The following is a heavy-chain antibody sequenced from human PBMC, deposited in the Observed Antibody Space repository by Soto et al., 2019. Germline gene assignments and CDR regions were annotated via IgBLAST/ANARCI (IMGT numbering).Heavy chain of an antibody. V-gene: IGHV3-33*01. D-gene: IGHD5-18*01. CDR1: GFTFNAYG. Sequence: GGSLRLSCAASGFTFNAYGMHWVRQAPGKGLEWVAVIWYDGSLKYYADSVKGRFTISRDNSKNTLYLQINSLRAEDTAVYYCARARGYTYGPPTYWGQGTLVTVSS. CDR3: ARARGYTYGPPTY. J-gene: IGHJ4*02. CDR2: IWYDGSLK.